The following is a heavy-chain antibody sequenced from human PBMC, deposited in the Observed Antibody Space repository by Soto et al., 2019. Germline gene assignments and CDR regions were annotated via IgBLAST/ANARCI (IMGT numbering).Heavy chain of an antibody. CDR1: GGSISSSSYY. D-gene: IGHD5-18*01. J-gene: IGHJ5*02. CDR3: ASAGPGYSYGYQNLFDP. CDR2: IYYSGST. Sequence: SETLSLTCTVSGGSISSSSYYWGWIRQPPGKGLEWIGSIYYSGSTYYNPSLKSRVTISVDTSKNQFSLKLSSVTAADTAVYYCASAGPGYSYGYQNLFDPWGQGTLVTVSS. V-gene: IGHV4-39*01.